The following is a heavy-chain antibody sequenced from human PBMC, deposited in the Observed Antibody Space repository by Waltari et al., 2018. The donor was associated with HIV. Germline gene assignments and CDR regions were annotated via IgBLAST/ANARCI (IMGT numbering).Heavy chain of an antibody. J-gene: IGHJ3*02. Sequence: EVQLVESGGGVVKPGGSLRLSCAASGFTFRSYIIHWVRQAPGKGLEWCSSISSSSSYIYYADSVKGRFTISRDNAKNSLYLQMNSLRAEDTAVYYCARRGSDAFDIWGQGTMVTVSS. CDR3: ARRGSDAFDI. D-gene: IGHD3-16*01. CDR1: GFTFRSYI. CDR2: ISSSSSYI. V-gene: IGHV3-21*01.